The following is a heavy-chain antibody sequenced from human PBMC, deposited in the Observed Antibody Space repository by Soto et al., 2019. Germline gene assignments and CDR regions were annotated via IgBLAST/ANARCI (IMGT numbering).Heavy chain of an antibody. CDR1: GFTFTTYA. V-gene: IGHV3-23*01. CDR3: VRVALTGWYFQH. Sequence: GGSLRLSCAASGFTFTTYAMHWVRQAPGKGLEWVSGITATGTSTSYAASVKGRLTLSRDNSKDTLFLQMNNLRAEVTSVYYCVRVALTGWYFQHWGHGTLVTVSS. J-gene: IGHJ1*01. CDR2: ITATGTST. D-gene: IGHD3-9*01.